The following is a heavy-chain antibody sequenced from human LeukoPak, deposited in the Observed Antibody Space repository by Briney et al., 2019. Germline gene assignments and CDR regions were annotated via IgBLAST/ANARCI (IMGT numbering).Heavy chain of an antibody. CDR2: IKSKTDGGTT. J-gene: IGHJ4*02. CDR1: AFTFSNAY. Sequence: PGGSLRLSCAASAFTFSNAYMSWVRQAPGKGLEWVGRIKSKTDGGTTDYAAPVKGRFTISRDDSKNTLYLQMNSLKTEDTAVYYCTTDAGYSSRWYNYWGQGTLVTVSS. V-gene: IGHV3-15*01. CDR3: TTDAGYSSRWYNY. D-gene: IGHD6-13*01.